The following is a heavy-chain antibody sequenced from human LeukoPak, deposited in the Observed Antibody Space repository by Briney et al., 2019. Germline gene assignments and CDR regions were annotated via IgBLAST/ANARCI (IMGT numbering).Heavy chain of an antibody. D-gene: IGHD5-12*01. CDR2: LNNSGSTI. CDR1: GFTFSSYE. Sequence: GESLRLSCAASGFTFSSYEMNWVRQAPGKGLEWVSYLNNSGSTIYNASSVKGRFTIYRDNAKISLYLQMTSLRAEDTAVYYCARERGYSGYDYFMDSPSDYWGQGTLVTVS. CDR3: ARERGYSGYDYFMDSPSDY. V-gene: IGHV3-48*03. J-gene: IGHJ4*02.